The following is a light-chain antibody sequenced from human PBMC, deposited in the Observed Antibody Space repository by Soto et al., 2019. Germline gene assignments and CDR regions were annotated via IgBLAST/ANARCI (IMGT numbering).Light chain of an antibody. V-gene: IGKV1-33*01. CDR2: DAS. CDR1: QDITKY. CDR3: QHYDNLPYT. J-gene: IGKJ2*01. Sequence: DIQMTQSPSSLSASVRDRVTITCQASQDITKYLSWFQQKPGKVPKLLIYDASELETGDPSRFSGSGSGTDFTFTISSLQPEDIATYYCQHYDNLPYTFGQGTKLEMK.